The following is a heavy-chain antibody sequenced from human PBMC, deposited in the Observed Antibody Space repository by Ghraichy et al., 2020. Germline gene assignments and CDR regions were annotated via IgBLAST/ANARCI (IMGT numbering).Heavy chain of an antibody. Sequence: GESLNISCAASKFTFSTYAMSWVRQAPGKGLEWVSAISGSGGSTYYADSVKGRFTISRDNSKNTLYLQMNSLRAEDTAVYYCAKAGITMVRGFIIDCYYFDYWGQGTLVTVSS. J-gene: IGHJ4*02. CDR3: AKAGITMVRGFIIDCYYFDY. CDR1: KFTFSTYA. CDR2: ISGSGGST. V-gene: IGHV3-23*01. D-gene: IGHD3-10*01.